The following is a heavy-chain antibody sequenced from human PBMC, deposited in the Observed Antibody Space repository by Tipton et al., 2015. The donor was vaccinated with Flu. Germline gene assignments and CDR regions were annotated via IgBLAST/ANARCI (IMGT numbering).Heavy chain of an antibody. CDR3: ARIQGGYYGSESYDT. CDR2: VFYTGST. Sequence: TLSLTCSVSGGSISSYYWSWIRQPPGKGLEWIGYVFYTGSTDYNPSLKSRVTISVDTFKNQFSLELISVTAADTAVYYCARIQGGYYGSESYDTWGQGMLVTVSS. J-gene: IGHJ5*02. CDR1: GGSISSYY. V-gene: IGHV4-59*01. D-gene: IGHD3-10*01.